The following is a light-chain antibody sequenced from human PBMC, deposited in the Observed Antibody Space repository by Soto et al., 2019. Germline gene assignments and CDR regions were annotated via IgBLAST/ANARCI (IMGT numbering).Light chain of an antibody. CDR3: CSFAGGTTLV. J-gene: IGLJ2*01. Sequence: QSALTQPASVSGSPGQSISISCTGLYSDIGGHNLVSWYQQHPGEAPKLIIFEVTERPSGVSSRFSGSKSANTASLTISGLQTEDEADYYCCSFAGGTTLVFGGGTKLTVL. CDR1: YSDIGGHNL. CDR2: EVT. V-gene: IGLV2-23*02.